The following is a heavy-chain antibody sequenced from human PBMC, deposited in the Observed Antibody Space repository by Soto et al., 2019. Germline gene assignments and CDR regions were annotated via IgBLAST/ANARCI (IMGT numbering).Heavy chain of an antibody. Sequence: PSETLSLTCTVSGGSISSYYWSWIRQPPGKGLEWIGYIYYSGSTNYNPSLKSRLTISVDTSKNQFSLKLSSVTAADTAVYYCARHPPYSVFDDWAQGTLVIVSS. CDR1: GGSISSYY. CDR3: ARHPPYSVFDD. V-gene: IGHV4-59*08. J-gene: IGHJ4*02. D-gene: IGHD3-16*01. CDR2: IYYSGST.